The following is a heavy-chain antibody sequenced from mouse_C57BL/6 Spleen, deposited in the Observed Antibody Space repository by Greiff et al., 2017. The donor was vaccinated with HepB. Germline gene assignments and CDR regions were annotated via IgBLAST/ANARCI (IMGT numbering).Heavy chain of an antibody. CDR3: ARSGFYYYGSSYWYFDV. D-gene: IGHD1-1*01. CDR1: GYTFTSYW. Sequence: QVQLQQSGTELVKPGASVKLSCKASGYTFTSYWMHWVKQRPGQGLEWIGNINPSNGGTNYNEKFKSKATLTVDKSSSTAYMQLSSLTSEDSAFYYCARSGFYYYGSSYWYFDVWGTGTTVTVSS. V-gene: IGHV1-53*01. CDR2: INPSNGGT. J-gene: IGHJ1*03.